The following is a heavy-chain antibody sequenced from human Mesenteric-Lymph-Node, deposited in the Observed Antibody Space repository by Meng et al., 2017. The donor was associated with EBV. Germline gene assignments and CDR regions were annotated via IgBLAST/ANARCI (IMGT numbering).Heavy chain of an antibody. J-gene: IGHJ4*02. V-gene: IGHV4-39*01. Sequence: QLQLQESGPGLVKPSETLALTWTVAGGSISSSSYYGGWIRQPPGKGLEWIGTYYNSGSTHYNPSLKSRVTISVDTSNNQFSLRLISVTAADTAAYYCARQGPSGRTFDYWGQGTLVTVSS. CDR3: ARQGPSGRTFDY. CDR2: YYNSGST. CDR1: GGSISSSSYY. D-gene: IGHD1-26*01.